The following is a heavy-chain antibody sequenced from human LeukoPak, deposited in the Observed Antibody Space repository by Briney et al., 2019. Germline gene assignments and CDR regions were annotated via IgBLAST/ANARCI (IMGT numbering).Heavy chain of an antibody. CDR1: GFTFSDHY. CDR3: ARVRYYLDY. Sequence: GGSLRLSCAASGFTFSDHYMDWVRRAPGKGLEWVGRIRNKVNSYSTEYAASVKGRFTISRDDSKNSLYLQMNSLKTEDTAVYYCARVRYYLDYWGQGTLVTVSS. J-gene: IGHJ4*02. CDR2: IRNKVNSYST. D-gene: IGHD3-9*01. V-gene: IGHV3-72*01.